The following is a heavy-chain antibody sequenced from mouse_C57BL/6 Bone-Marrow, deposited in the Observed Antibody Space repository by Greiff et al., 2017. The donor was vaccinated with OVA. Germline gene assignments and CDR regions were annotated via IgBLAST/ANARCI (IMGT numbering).Heavy chain of an antibody. D-gene: IGHD2-4*01. V-gene: IGHV2-9-1*01. CDR2: IWTGGGT. CDR3: AAYDYLYYYAMDY. CDR1: GFSLTSYA. Sequence: VQRVESGPGLVAPSQSLSITCTVSGFSLTSYAISWVRQPPGKGLEWLGVIWTGGGTNYNSALKSRLSISKDNSKSQVFLKMNSLQTDDTARYYCAAYDYLYYYAMDYWGQGTSVTVSS. J-gene: IGHJ4*01.